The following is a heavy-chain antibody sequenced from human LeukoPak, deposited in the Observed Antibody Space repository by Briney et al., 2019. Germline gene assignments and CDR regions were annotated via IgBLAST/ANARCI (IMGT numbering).Heavy chain of an antibody. V-gene: IGHV4-59*01. CDR1: GGSISSYY. CDR2: IYYSGST. CDR3: ARGEVDTAMVIDY. J-gene: IGHJ4*02. Sequence: PSETLSLTCTVSGGSISSYYWSWIRQPPGKGLEWIGYIYYSGSTNYNPSLKSRVTISVDTSKNQFSLKLSSVTAADTAVYYCARGEVDTAMVIDYWGQGTLVTVSS. D-gene: IGHD5-18*01.